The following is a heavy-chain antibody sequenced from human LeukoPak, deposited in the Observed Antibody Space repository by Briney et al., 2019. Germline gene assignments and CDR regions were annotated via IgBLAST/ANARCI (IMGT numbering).Heavy chain of an antibody. J-gene: IGHJ4*02. CDR1: GFTFSSYG. D-gene: IGHD2-15*01. V-gene: IGHV3-33*06. CDR3: AKGGVYCSGRNCYSADY. Sequence: GGSLRLSCAASGFTFSSYGMHWVRQAPGKGLEWVAVIWYDGSNKYYAESVKGRFTISRDNSKNTLYPQMNSLRVEDTAVYYCAKGGVYCSGRNCYSADYWGQGTLVTVSS. CDR2: IWYDGSNK.